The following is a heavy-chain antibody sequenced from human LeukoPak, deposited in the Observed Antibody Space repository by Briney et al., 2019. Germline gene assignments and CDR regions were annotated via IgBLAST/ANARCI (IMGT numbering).Heavy chain of an antibody. Sequence: PSETLSLTCTVSGGSISSYYWSWIRQPPGKGLEWIGYIYYSGSTNYNPSLKSRVTISVDTSKNQFSLKLSSVTAADTAVYYCARHSNEDAFDIWGQGTMVTVSS. J-gene: IGHJ3*02. D-gene: IGHD6-13*01. CDR2: IYYSGST. CDR3: ARHSNEDAFDI. V-gene: IGHV4-59*01. CDR1: GGSISSYY.